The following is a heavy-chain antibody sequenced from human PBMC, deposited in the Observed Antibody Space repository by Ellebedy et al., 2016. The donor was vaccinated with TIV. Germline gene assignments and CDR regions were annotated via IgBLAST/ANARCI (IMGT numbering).Heavy chain of an antibody. V-gene: IGHV3-21*06. CDR1: GFTFSNYN. CDR2: IRSTGSDK. J-gene: IGHJ4*02. D-gene: IGHD2-15*01. CDR3: ARGWSTPDS. Sequence: GESLKISCVASGFTFSNYNMNSVRQSPGKGLEWVSSIRSTGSDKYYAESVKGRFTISRDNAQNTLFLQMNSLRVEDTAVYYCARGWSTPDSWGQGTLVIVSS.